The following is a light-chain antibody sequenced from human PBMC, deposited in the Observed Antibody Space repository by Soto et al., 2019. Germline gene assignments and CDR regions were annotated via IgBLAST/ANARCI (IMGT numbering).Light chain of an antibody. CDR1: QSVSSY. V-gene: IGKV3D-15*01. CDR3: QQYNNWAPLT. CDR2: DAS. J-gene: IGKJ4*01. Sequence: PGERATLSCRASQSVSSYLAWYQQKPGQAPRLLMYDASNRATGIPARFSGSGSGTDFTLTISSLQSEDFAVYYCQQYNNWAPLTFGGGTKVEI.